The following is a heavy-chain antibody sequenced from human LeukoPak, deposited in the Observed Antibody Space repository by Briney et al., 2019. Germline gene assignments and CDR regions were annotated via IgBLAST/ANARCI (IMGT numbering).Heavy chain of an antibody. Sequence: PSETLSLTCAVYGGSFSGYYWSWIRQPPGKGLEWIGEINHSGSTNYNPSLKSRVTISVDTSKNQFSLKLSSVTAADTAVYYCARESHSAARSTGIFDYWGQGTLITVSS. CDR2: INHSGST. J-gene: IGHJ4*02. V-gene: IGHV4-34*01. CDR3: ARESHSAARSTGIFDY. D-gene: IGHD3-9*01. CDR1: GGSFSGYY.